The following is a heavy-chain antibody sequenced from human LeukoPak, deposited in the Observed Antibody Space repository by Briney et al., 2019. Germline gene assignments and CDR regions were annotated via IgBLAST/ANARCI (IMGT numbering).Heavy chain of an antibody. D-gene: IGHD6-13*01. CDR2: ISSSSSYI. Sequence: GGSLRLSCAASGFTFSSYSMNWVRQAPGKGLEWVSSISSSSSYIYYADSVKGRFTISRDNAKNSLYLQMNSLRAEDTAVYYCARNIAAAAVYYYYGMDVWGQGTTVTVSS. J-gene: IGHJ6*02. CDR1: GFTFSSYS. V-gene: IGHV3-21*01. CDR3: ARNIAAAAVYYYYGMDV.